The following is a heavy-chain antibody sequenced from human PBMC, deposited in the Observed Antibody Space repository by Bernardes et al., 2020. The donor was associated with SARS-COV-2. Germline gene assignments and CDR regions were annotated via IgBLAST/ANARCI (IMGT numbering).Heavy chain of an antibody. CDR2: IRGSGSHT. CDR1: GFNFNIYA. V-gene: IGHV3-23*01. CDR3: AKAIFPTSRLFDWSLDS. D-gene: IGHD3-9*01. J-gene: IGHJ4*02. Sequence: GGSLRLSCAASGFNFNIYAMSWVRQAPGKGLEWVSSIRGSGSHTYYGDSVKGRFTISRDNSENTLSLQMHSLTVDDTAVYFCAKAIFPTSRLFDWSLDSWGQGTLVTVSS.